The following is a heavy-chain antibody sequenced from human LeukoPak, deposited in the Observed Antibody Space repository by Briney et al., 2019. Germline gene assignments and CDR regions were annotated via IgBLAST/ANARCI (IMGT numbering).Heavy chain of an antibody. Sequence: SETLSLTCTVSGGSISSGDYYWSWIRQPPGKGQEWIGYIYYSGSTYYNPSLKSRVTISVDTSKNQFSLKLSSVTAADTAVYYCTGGSYSRYFDYWGQGTLVTVSS. CDR1: GGSISSGDYY. J-gene: IGHJ4*02. CDR2: IYYSGST. V-gene: IGHV4-30-4*08. CDR3: TGGSYSRYFDY. D-gene: IGHD1-26*01.